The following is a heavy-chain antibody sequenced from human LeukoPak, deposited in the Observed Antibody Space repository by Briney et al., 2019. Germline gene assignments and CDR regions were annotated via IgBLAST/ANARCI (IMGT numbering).Heavy chain of an antibody. V-gene: IGHV4-39*07. CDR2: IYYTGTT. CDR3: AVETTPFDY. Sequence: SETLSLTYTVAGGSISSSSNYWGWIRQPPGKGLEWIATIYYTGTTYYNPSLRSRVTISVDTSKNQFSLNLRSVTAADTAVYYCAVETTPFDYWGQGTLVTVSS. CDR1: GGSISSSSNY. D-gene: IGHD1-1*01. J-gene: IGHJ4*02.